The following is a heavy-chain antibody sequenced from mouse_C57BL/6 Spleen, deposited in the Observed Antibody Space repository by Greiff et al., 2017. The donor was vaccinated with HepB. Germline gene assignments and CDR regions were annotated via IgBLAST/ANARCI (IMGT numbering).Heavy chain of an antibody. J-gene: IGHJ1*03. Sequence: QVQLQQPGAELVKPGASVKLSCKASGYTFTSYWMQWVKQRPGQGLEWIGEIDPSDSYTNYNQKFKGKATLTVDTSSSTAYMQLSSLTSEDSAVYYCARSGFGYYGRSLGYFDVWGTGTTVTVSS. CDR3: ARSGFGYYGRSLGYFDV. CDR1: GYTFTSYW. CDR2: IDPSDSYT. D-gene: IGHD1-1*01. V-gene: IGHV1-50*01.